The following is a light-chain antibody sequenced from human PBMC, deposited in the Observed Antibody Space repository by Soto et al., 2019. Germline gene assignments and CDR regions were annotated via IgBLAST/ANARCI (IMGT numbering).Light chain of an antibody. J-gene: IGKJ4*01. CDR2: TAS. CDR1: ESVGNW. V-gene: IGKV1-12*01. CDR3: QQAKNFPLT. Sequence: DIQMSQSPSSMSASVGETVTIACRASESVGNWLAWYQQKPGAAPRLLIYTASNLQRGVPSRFRGSGSGTVFTLTINNLQPEDFASYYCQQAKNFPLTFGGGTKVEMK.